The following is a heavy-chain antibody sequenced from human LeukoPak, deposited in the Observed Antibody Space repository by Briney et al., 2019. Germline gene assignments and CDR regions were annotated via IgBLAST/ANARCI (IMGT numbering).Heavy chain of an antibody. V-gene: IGHV3-7*01. J-gene: IGHJ4*02. CDR2: INQDGSEK. CDR3: ARDYDTFDF. Sequence: GGSLRLSCAASGFTFSSYWMTWVRQAPGKGLEWVASINQDGSEKFYVDSVKGRFTVSRDNAQNSLYMQMNSLKAEDTAVYYCARDYDTFDFRGQGTLVTVSS. D-gene: IGHD3-9*01. CDR1: GFTFSSYW.